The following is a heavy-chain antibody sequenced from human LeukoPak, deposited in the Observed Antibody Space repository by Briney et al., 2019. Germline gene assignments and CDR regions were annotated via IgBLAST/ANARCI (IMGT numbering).Heavy chain of an antibody. D-gene: IGHD1-26*01. CDR2: INPNSGGT. J-gene: IGHJ4*02. Sequence: GASVKVSCKASGYTLTGYYMHWVRQAPGQGLEWMGWINPNSGGTNYAQKFQGRVTMTRDTSISTAYMELSRLRSDDTAVYYCARDKEPEYYFDYWGQGTLVTVSS. CDR3: ARDKEPEYYFDY. V-gene: IGHV1-2*02. CDR1: GYTLTGYY.